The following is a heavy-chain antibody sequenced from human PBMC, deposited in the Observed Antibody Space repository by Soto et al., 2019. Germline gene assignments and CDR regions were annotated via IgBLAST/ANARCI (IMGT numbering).Heavy chain of an antibody. CDR1: GGTFSSYA. D-gene: IGHD3-10*01. Sequence: GASVKVSCKASGGTFSSYAISWVRQAPGQGLEWMGGIIPIFGTANYAQKFQGRVTITADKSTSTAYMELSSLRSEDTAVYYYARHGGFGDRHFDYWGQGTLVTVSS. CDR2: IIPIFGTA. CDR3: ARHGGFGDRHFDY. V-gene: IGHV1-69*06. J-gene: IGHJ4*02.